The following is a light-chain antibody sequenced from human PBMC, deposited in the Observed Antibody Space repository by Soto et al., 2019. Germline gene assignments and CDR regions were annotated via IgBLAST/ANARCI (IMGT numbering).Light chain of an antibody. CDR2: DVS. V-gene: IGLV2-11*01. CDR1: IRDIGGYNF. CDR3: CSYAGSNTLD. J-gene: IGLJ2*01. Sequence: QSALTQPRSVSGSPGQSITISCSGTIRDIGGYNFISWYQQHPGAAPKIIIYDVSKRPSGVPDRFSGSTSGNTASLTISGLQAEDEAFYYCCSYAGSNTLDFGGGTKVTVL.